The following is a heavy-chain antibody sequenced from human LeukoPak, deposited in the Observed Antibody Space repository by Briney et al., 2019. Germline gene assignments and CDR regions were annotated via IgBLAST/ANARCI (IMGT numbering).Heavy chain of an antibody. CDR1: GYTFIGYY. CDR2: INPSNGDT. Sequence: ASVKVSCKASGYTFIGYYIHWVRQAPGQGLEWMAWINPSNGDTNYAQKFQGRVTMTRDTSISTAYMELTRLISDDTAVYYCARVGSSGWYVHPTLDYGGQGTLVTVSS. V-gene: IGHV1-2*02. CDR3: ARVGSSGWYVHPTLDY. D-gene: IGHD6-19*01. J-gene: IGHJ4*02.